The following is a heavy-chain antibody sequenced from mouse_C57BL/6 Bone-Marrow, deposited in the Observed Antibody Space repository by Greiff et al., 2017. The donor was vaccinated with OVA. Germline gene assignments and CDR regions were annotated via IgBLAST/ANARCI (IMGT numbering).Heavy chain of an antibody. CDR3: ASWDVTHY. CDR2: IHPNSGST. J-gene: IGHJ2*01. Sequence: VQLQQPGAELVKPGASVKLSCKASGYTFTSYWMHWVKQRPGQGLEWIGMIHPNSGSTNYNEKFKSKATLTVDKSSSTAYMQRSSLTSEDSAVYYCASWDVTHYWGQGTTLTVSS. D-gene: IGHD4-1*01. V-gene: IGHV1-64*01. CDR1: GYTFTSYW.